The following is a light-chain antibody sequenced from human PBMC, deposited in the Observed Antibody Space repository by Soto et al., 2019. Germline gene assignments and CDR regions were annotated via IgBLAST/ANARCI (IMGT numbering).Light chain of an antibody. J-gene: IGKJ1*01. Sequence: EIVLTQSPGTLSLSPGERATLSCRTSQSLSINSLAWYQQKPGQSPRLLVYGASTRDTGIPDRFRGSGSGTDFALTISSLQSEDFAVYYCQQYNNWPRTFGQGTK. CDR3: QQYNNWPRT. V-gene: IGKV3D-15*01. CDR2: GAS. CDR1: QSLSINS.